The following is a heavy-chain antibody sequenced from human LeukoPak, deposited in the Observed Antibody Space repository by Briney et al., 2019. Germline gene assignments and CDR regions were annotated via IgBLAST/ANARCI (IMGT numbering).Heavy chain of an antibody. CDR1: GFTFSSYA. CDR2: ITGRGGST. CDR3: AKDDNFGYGVEV. J-gene: IGHJ6*02. Sequence: GASLRLSCAASGFTFSSYAISWVRQAPGKGLEWVSTITGRGGSTYYADSVKGRFTISRDNSKNTLYLQMNSLRAEDTAVYYCAKDDNFGYGVEVWGQGTTVTVSS. D-gene: IGHD3-10*01. V-gene: IGHV3-23*01.